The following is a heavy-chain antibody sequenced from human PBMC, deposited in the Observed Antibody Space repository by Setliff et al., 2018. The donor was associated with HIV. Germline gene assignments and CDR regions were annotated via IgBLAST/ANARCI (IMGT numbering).Heavy chain of an antibody. CDR2: IYSSGST. CDR3: ARDYDFWSGWKAFDI. Sequence: SETLSLTCTVSGGSISSGRYYWNWIRQPAGKGLEWIGHIYSSGSTNYNPSLKSRVTISVDTSKNQFSLKLSSVTAADTVVYYCARDYDFWSGWKAFDIWGQGTMVTVSS. CDR1: GGSISSGRYY. J-gene: IGHJ3*02. D-gene: IGHD3-3*01. V-gene: IGHV4-61*09.